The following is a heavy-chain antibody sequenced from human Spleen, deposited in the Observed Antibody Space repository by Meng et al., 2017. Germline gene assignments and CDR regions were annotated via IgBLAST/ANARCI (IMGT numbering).Heavy chain of an antibody. CDR2: IDPDSGGT. D-gene: IGHD5-12*01. J-gene: IGHJ4*02. CDR3: AREYGGYEPFDY. Sequence: VRLGQAGAEVKKPGAAVNVSCKTSGYTITGYYIRWVRQAPGQGLEWMGRIDPDSGGTNSAQKFQGRVTMTRDTSISTAYMELSSLRSDDTAVYYCAREYGGYEPFDYWGQGTLVTVSS. CDR1: GYTITGYY. V-gene: IGHV1-2*06.